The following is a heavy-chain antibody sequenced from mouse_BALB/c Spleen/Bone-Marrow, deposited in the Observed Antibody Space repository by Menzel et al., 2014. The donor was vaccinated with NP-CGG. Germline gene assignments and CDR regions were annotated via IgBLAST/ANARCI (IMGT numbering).Heavy chain of an antibody. CDR1: GFSLTAYG. V-gene: IGHV2-6-7*01. Sequence: VQLQQSGPGLVAPSQSLSITCTVSGFSLTAYGVNWVRQPPGKGLEWLGMIWTNGNTDYNSALKSRLSISEDNPKSQIFLENATLQTEDTGKFYCGRAYSVPAVWFFDVWGAGTTVTVSS. CDR3: GRAYSVPAVWFFDV. CDR2: IWTNGNT. J-gene: IGHJ1*01. D-gene: IGHD1-1*01.